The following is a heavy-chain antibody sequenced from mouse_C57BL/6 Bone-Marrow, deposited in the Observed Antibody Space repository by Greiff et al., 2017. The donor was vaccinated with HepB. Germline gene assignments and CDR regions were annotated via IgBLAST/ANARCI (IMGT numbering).Heavy chain of an antibody. CDR1: GFTFSDYG. D-gene: IGHD3-2*02. CDR3: AREGYACYCAMDY. CDR2: ISSGSSTI. J-gene: IGHJ4*01. V-gene: IGHV5-17*01. Sequence: EVKLVESGGGLVKPGGSLKLSCAASGFTFSDYGMHWVRQAPEKGLEWVAYISSGSSTIYYADTVKGRFTISRDNAKNTLFLQMTSLRSEDTAMYYCAREGYACYCAMDYWGQGTSVTVSS.